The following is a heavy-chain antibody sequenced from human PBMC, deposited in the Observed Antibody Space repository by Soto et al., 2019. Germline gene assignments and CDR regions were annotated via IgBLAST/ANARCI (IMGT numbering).Heavy chain of an antibody. J-gene: IGHJ4*02. CDR3: ARGPPSYYYDSSGYYYEDY. CDR1: GYTFTSYG. CDR2: ISAYNGNT. V-gene: IGHV1-18*01. D-gene: IGHD3-22*01. Sequence: ASVKVSCKASGYTFTSYGISWVRQAPGQGLEWMGWISAYNGNTNYAQKLQGRVTMTTDTSTSTAYMELRSLRSDDTAVYYCARGPPSYYYDSSGYYYEDYWGQGTLVTVSS.